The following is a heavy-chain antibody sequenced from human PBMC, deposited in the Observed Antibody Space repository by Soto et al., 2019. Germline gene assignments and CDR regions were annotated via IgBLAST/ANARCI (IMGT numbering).Heavy chain of an antibody. Sequence: ASVKVSCKASGGTFSSYAISWVRQAPGQGLEWMGGIIPIFGTANYAQKFQGRVTITADESTSTAYTELSSLRSEDTAVYYCARGANYYDSSGYWRKAFDIWGQGTMVTVSS. CDR2: IIPIFGTA. CDR1: GGTFSSYA. D-gene: IGHD3-22*01. J-gene: IGHJ3*02. CDR3: ARGANYYDSSGYWRKAFDI. V-gene: IGHV1-69*13.